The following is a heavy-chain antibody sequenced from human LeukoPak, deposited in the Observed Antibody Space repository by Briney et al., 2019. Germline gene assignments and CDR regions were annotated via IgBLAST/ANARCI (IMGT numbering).Heavy chain of an antibody. D-gene: IGHD3-9*01. V-gene: IGHV1-18*01. J-gene: IGHJ6*02. CDR1: GGTFSSYG. Sequence: ASVKVSCKASGGTFSSYGISWVRQAPGQGLEWMGWISAYNGNTNYAQKLQGRVTMTTDTSTSTAYMELRSLRSDDTAVYYCARTDYDILTGYSKPLAAPKEIYYYYYGMDVWGQGTTVTVSS. CDR2: ISAYNGNT. CDR3: ARTDYDILTGYSKPLAAPKEIYYYYYGMDV.